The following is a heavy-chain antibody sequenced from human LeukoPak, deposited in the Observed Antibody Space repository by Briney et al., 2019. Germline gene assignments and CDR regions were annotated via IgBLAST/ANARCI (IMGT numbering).Heavy chain of an antibody. Sequence: MPSETLSLTCSVFDGSISNYYWSWIRQPPGKGLEWIGYAYYSGSTTYNPSLESRVTISVDTSKNQFSLELTAVTAADTAAYYCARNSAVATSRSWFDPWGQGTLVTVSS. D-gene: IGHD6-19*01. V-gene: IGHV4-59*08. CDR1: DGSISNYY. J-gene: IGHJ5*02. CDR2: AYYSGST. CDR3: ARNSAVATSRSWFDP.